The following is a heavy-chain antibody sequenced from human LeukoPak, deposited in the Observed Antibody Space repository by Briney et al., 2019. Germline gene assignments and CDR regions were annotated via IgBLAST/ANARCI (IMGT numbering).Heavy chain of an antibody. J-gene: IGHJ6*03. Sequence: PSETLSPTCTVSGGSISSHYWSWIRQPPGKGLEWIGYIYYSGSTNYNPSLKSRVTISVDTSKNQFSLKLSSVTAADTAVYYCARVPYDFWSGYYCYYYMDVWGKGTTVTVSS. CDR2: IYYSGST. V-gene: IGHV4-59*11. CDR3: ARVPYDFWSGYYCYYYMDV. CDR1: GGSISSHY. D-gene: IGHD3-3*01.